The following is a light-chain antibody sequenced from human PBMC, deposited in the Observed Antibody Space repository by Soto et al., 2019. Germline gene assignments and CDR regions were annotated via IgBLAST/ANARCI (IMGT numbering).Light chain of an antibody. J-gene: IGLJ2*01. Sequence: QSALTQPASVSGSPGQSITISCIGTRGDVGTYNLVSWYQQHPGKAPKLMIYEDTKRPSGVSSRFSGSKSGNTASLTISGLQAEDAAAYYCCSYAGSNNLVFGGGTQLTVL. CDR2: EDT. V-gene: IGLV2-23*01. CDR3: CSYAGSNNLV. CDR1: RGDVGTYNL.